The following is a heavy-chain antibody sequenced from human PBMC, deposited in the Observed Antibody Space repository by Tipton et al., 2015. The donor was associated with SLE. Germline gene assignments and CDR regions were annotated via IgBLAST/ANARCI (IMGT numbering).Heavy chain of an antibody. Sequence: TLSLTCTVSGGSISSYYWSWIRQPPGKGLEWIGYIYYSGSTNYNPSLKSRVTISVDTSKNQFSLKLSSVTAADTAVYYCAKYFYRGTFDYWGQGTLVTVSS. D-gene: IGHD3-9*01. J-gene: IGHJ4*02. CDR3: AKYFYRGTFDY. V-gene: IGHV4-59*01. CDR1: GGSISSYY. CDR2: IYYSGST.